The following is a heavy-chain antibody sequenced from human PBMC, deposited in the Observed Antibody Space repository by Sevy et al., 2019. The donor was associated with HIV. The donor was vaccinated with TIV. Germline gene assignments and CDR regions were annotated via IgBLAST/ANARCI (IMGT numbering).Heavy chain of an antibody. J-gene: IGHJ4*01. V-gene: IGHV3-30*02. Sequence: GGSLRLSCAASGFTFNYYGVHWVRQAPGKGLEWVAVIGFDGSDKNYADSVKGRFTISRDNSQNTMYVQMNSLRPDDTAVYYWANMTGAAGAGCFDYWGHGTLVTVSS. CDR1: GFTFNYYG. CDR2: IGFDGSDK. D-gene: IGHD6-13*01. CDR3: ANMTGAAGAGCFDY.